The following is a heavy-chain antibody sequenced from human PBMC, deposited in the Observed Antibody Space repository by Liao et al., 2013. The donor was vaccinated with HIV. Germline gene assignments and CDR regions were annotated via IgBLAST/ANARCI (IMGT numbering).Heavy chain of an antibody. Sequence: QVQLQQWGAGLLKPSETLSLTCAVYGGSFSGYYWSWIRQPPGKGLEWIGRVYSSVSTTYNPSFKSRVTLSLDASKNQVSLQLRSVTAADTAVYFCAREHMNRGLNFYYYMDVWGTGTTVSVSS. J-gene: IGHJ6*03. CDR2: VYSSVST. D-gene: IGHD3-10*01. V-gene: IGHV4-59*10. CDR3: AREHMNRGLNFYYYMDV. CDR1: GGSFSGYY.